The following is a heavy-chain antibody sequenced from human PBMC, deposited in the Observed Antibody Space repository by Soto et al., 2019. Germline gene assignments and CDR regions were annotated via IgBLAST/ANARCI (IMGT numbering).Heavy chain of an antibody. CDR3: ARGDCSSTSCYIYYGMDV. D-gene: IGHD2-2*02. J-gene: IGHJ6*02. Sequence: EVQLVESGGGLVQPGGSLRLSCAASGFTFSSYWMHWVRQAPGKGLVWVSRINSDGSSTSYADSVKGRFTISRDNAKNTLYLQMNSLRAEDTAVYYCARGDCSSTSCYIYYGMDVWGQGTTVTVSS. V-gene: IGHV3-74*01. CDR2: INSDGSST. CDR1: GFTFSSYW.